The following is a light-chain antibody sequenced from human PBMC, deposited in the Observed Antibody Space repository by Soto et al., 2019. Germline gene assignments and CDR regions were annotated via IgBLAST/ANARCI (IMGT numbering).Light chain of an antibody. J-gene: IGLJ2*01. CDR2: DVS. CDR3: SSYTSSSTLV. Sequence: QSALTQPASVSGSPGQSIAISCTGTSSDVGGYNYVSWYQQHPGKAPKLMIYDVSSRPSGVSDRFSGSKSGNTASLTISGLQDEDESDYYCSSYTSSSTLVFGGGTKVTVL. V-gene: IGLV2-14*01. CDR1: SSDVGGYNY.